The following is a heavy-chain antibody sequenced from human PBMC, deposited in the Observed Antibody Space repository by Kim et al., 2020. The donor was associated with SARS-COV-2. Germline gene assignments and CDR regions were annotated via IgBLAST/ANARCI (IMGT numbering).Heavy chain of an antibody. Sequence: GRFTISRDNSKNTLYLQMNSLRAEDTAVYYCAKDLDIVVVPAAIGSSFDIWGQGTMVTVSS. CDR3: AKDLDIVVVPAAIGSSFDI. D-gene: IGHD2-2*01. V-gene: IGHV3-30*02. J-gene: IGHJ3*02.